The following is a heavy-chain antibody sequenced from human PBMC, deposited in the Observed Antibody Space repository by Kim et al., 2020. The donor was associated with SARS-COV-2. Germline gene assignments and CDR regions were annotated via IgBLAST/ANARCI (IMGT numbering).Heavy chain of an antibody. CDR1: GYTFTSDN. Sequence: ASVKGSCKAAGYTFTSDNLVWVRQAPGQGLEWRGRINTSGGGAAYAQKFQGRVTMTRDTSTSTVYRELGSLRAEDTAMYYCAVIYGATDYWGQGTVVT. CDR3: AVIYGATDY. J-gene: IGHJ4*02. D-gene: IGHD3-3*02. CDR2: INTSGGGA. V-gene: IGHV1-46*03.